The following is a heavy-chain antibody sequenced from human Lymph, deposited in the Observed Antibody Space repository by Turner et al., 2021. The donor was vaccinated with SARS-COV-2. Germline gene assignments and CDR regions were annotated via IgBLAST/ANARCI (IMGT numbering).Heavy chain of an antibody. J-gene: IGHJ6*02. V-gene: IGHV3-30*04. CDR3: ARYGSGVYFYYGLDV. D-gene: IGHD3-10*01. Sequence: QVQRGECGGGVVQTGRYLRVSCADPGVTFSTYAIHWVRQAAGKGLEWVAVISYDGINKYYADSVKGRFTISRDNSKNTLYLQMNSLRAEDTAVYYCARYGSGVYFYYGLDVWGQGTTVTVSS. CDR1: GVTFSTYA. CDR2: ISYDGINK.